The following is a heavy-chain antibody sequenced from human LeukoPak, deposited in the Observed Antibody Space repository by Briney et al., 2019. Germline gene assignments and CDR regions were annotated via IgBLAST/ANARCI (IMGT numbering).Heavy chain of an antibody. J-gene: IGHJ4*02. CDR1: GYNFNSFD. CDR2: MNPRSTNT. D-gene: IGHD2-2*01. Sequence: SVKVSCKASGYNFNSFDINWVRQAPGQGLEWMGWMNPRSTNTGYAQKFQGRVTITRNTSISTAYMELSSLRSEDTAVYYCARGSPIWSTLLDYWGQGTLVTVSS. V-gene: IGHV1-8*03. CDR3: ARGSPIWSTLLDY.